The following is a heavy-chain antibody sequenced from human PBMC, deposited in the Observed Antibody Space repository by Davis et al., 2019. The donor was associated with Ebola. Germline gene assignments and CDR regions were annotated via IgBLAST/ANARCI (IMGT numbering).Heavy chain of an antibody. J-gene: IGHJ4*02. CDR3: ARDAFSLSRYDTEDH. V-gene: IGHV3-48*03. D-gene: IGHD3-9*01. CDR2: ISGSATST. CDR1: GFTFYRYE. Sequence: GGSLRLSCAASGFTFYRYEMNWVRRAPGKGLEWVSYISGSATSTFYADSVKGRFTISRDNARDSLYLQMDSLRVEDTAIYYCARDAFSLSRYDTEDHWGQGTLVTVSS.